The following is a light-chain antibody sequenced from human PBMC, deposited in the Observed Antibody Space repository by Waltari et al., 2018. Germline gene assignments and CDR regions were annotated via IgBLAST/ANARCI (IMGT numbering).Light chain of an antibody. Sequence: QSTLTQPASVSGSPGQSITISCTGTNSDVGGYNYVSWYQQLPGKAPKLMMYDVNKWPSGVSNRFSGSKSGNTTSLTISGLQAEDEADYYCSSYTNRDTHVIFGGGTKLTVL. CDR1: NSDVGGYNY. J-gene: IGLJ2*01. CDR3: SSYTNRDTHVI. V-gene: IGLV2-14*03. CDR2: DVN.